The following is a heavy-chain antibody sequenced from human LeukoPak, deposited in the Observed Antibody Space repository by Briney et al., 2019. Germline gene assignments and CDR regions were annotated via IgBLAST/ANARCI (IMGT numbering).Heavy chain of an antibody. CDR2: IYRSGST. CDR3: ARDPSIAVAANWFDP. D-gene: IGHD6-19*01. CDR1: GGSISSSNW. Sequence: SGSLSLTCAVSGGSISSSNWWSWVRQPPGKGLEWIGDIYRSGSTNYNPSLKSRVTISVDKSKNQFSLKLSSVTAADTAVYYCARDPSIAVAANWFDPWGQGTLVTVSA. J-gene: IGHJ5*02. V-gene: IGHV4-4*02.